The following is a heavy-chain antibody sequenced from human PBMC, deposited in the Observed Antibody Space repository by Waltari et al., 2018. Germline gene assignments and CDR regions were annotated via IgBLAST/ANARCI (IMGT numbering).Heavy chain of an antibody. V-gene: IGHV4-34*01. CDR3: ARDPFWDAFDI. CDR2: INHSGST. CDR1: GGSFSGYY. Sequence: QVQLQQWGAGLLKPSETLSLTCAVYGGSFSGYYWSWIRQPPGKGLEWIGEINHSGSTNYNPSLKSRVTISVDTSKNQFSLKLSSVTAADTAVYYCARDPFWDAFDIWGQGTMVTVSS. J-gene: IGHJ3*02.